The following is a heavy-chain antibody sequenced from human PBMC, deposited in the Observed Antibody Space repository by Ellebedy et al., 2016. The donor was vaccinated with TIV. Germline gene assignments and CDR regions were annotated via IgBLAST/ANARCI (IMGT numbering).Heavy chain of an antibody. CDR3: ARIFNSYFLDY. J-gene: IGHJ4*02. V-gene: IGHV3-33*01. CDR2: IWYDGSQK. Sequence: GGSLRLSCAASGFTFGSYGMHWVRQAPGKGLEWVAVIWYDGSQKYYADSVKGRFTISRDNSRNALYLQMNSLRAEDTAVYYCARIFNSYFLDYWGQGTLVTVSS. D-gene: IGHD2/OR15-2a*01. CDR1: GFTFGSYG.